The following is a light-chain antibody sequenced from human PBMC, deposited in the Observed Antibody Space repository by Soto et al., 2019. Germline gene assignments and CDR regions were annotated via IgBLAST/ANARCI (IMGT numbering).Light chain of an antibody. CDR2: DAS. J-gene: IGKJ5*01. Sequence: DIQMTQSPSTLSASVGDRVTITCRASQSLNNDLAWYQQKPGKAPNLLIYDASTLERGVPSRFSGTGSVTEFTLAINSLQPDDFATYYCQQYHRSSITFGQGTRLEIK. CDR1: QSLNND. V-gene: IGKV1-5*01. CDR3: QQYHRSSIT.